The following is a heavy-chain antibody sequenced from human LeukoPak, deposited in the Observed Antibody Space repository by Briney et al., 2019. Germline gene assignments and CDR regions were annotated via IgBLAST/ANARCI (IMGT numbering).Heavy chain of an antibody. CDR3: ARGGDYYDSSGQDY. V-gene: IGHV1-2*06. CDR1: GYTFTGYY. Sequence: ASVKVPCKASGYTFTGYYMHWVRQAPGQGLEWMGRINPNSGGTNYAQKFQGRVTMTRDTSISTAYMELSRLRSDDTAVDYCARGGDYYDSSGQDYWGQGTLVTVSS. J-gene: IGHJ4*02. D-gene: IGHD3-22*01. CDR2: INPNSGGT.